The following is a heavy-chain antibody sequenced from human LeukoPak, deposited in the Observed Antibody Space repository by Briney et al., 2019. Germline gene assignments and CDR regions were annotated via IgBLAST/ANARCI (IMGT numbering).Heavy chain of an antibody. D-gene: IGHD3-22*01. CDR3: ATGQLDLKSGYRKIYYYYYGMDV. CDR1: GYTFTSYG. Sequence: ASVKVSCKASGYTFTSYGISWVRQAPGKGLEWMGGFDPEDGETIYAQKFQGRVTMTEDTSTDTAYMELSSLRSEDTAVYYCATGQLDLKSGYRKIYYYYYGMDVWGQGTTVTVSS. V-gene: IGHV1-24*01. CDR2: FDPEDGET. J-gene: IGHJ6*02.